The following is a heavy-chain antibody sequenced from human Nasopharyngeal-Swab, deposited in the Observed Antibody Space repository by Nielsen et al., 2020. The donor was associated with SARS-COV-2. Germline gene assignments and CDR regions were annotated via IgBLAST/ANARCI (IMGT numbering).Heavy chain of an antibody. Sequence: WVRQAPGQGLEWMGIINPSGGSTSYAQKFQGRVTMTGDTSTSTVYMELSSLRSEDTAVYYCARDRDCSSTSCYRGIDIWGQGTMVTVSS. J-gene: IGHJ3*02. CDR2: INPSGGST. V-gene: IGHV1-46*01. D-gene: IGHD2-2*01. CDR3: ARDRDCSSTSCYRGIDI.